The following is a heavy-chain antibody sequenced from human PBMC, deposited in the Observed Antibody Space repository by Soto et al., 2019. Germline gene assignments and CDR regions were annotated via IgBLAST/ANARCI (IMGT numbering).Heavy chain of an antibody. Sequence: PSETLSLTCTVSGGSISSYYWSWIRQPPGKGLEWIGYIYYSGSTNYNPSLKSRVTISVDTSKNQFSLKLSSVTAADTAVYYCARLGYCSGGSCYHYWGQGTLVTVSS. V-gene: IGHV4-59*08. CDR2: IYYSGST. CDR1: GGSISSYY. D-gene: IGHD2-15*01. CDR3: ARLGYCSGGSCYHY. J-gene: IGHJ4*02.